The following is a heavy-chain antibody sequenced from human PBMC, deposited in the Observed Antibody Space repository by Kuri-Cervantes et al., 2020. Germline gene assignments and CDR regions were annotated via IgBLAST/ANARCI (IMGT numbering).Heavy chain of an antibody. CDR2: INPNSGGT. CDR1: AYTFTSYY. D-gene: IGHD5-24*01. Sequence: ASVKVSCKASAYTFTSYYVHWVRQAPGQGLEWMGWINPNSGGTIYAQKFQGRVSMTRDTSISTAYMDLSRLTSDDTAVYYCARDSWGEIQLWLPAPPGMDVWGQGTTVTVSS. V-gene: IGHV1-2*02. J-gene: IGHJ6*02. CDR3: ARDSWGEIQLWLPAPPGMDV.